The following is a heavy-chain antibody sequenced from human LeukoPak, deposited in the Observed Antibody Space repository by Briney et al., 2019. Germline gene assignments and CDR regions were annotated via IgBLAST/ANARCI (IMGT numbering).Heavy chain of an antibody. CDR3: ARDRIQLWSHKGAFDI. J-gene: IGHJ3*02. V-gene: IGHV4-39*07. Sequence: SETLSLTCTVSGGSISSSSYYWGWIRQPPGKGLEWIGSIYYSGSTYYNPSLKSRVTISIDTSKNQFSLKLSSVTAADTAVYYCARDRIQLWSHKGAFDIWGQGTMVTVSS. CDR1: GGSISSSSYY. CDR2: IYYSGST. D-gene: IGHD5-18*01.